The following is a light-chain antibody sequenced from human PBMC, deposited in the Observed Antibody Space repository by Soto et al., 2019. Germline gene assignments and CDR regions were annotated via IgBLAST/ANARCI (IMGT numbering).Light chain of an antibody. CDR2: QDT. J-gene: IGLJ3*02. V-gene: IGLV3-1*01. CDR3: QAWDSRTAL. CDR1: KLGDKY. Sequence: SYELTQPPSVSVSPGQIASITCSGDKLGDKYASWYQQKPGQSPVLVIYQDTKRPSGIPERFSGSNSGNTATLTISGTQAMDEADYYCQAWDSRTALFGGGTKLTVL.